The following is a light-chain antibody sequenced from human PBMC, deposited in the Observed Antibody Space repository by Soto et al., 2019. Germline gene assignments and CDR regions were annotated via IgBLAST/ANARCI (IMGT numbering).Light chain of an antibody. CDR3: QEYSKWPYT. CDR1: QSVGSS. Sequence: EIVLTQSPATLSVSPGEGATLSCTASQSVGSSLAWYQQNPGQVPRLLIYGASTRAIGVPDRFSGSGSGTEFTLTISSLQSEDSAVYYCQEYSKWPYTFGQGTKLEIK. J-gene: IGKJ2*01. V-gene: IGKV3-15*01. CDR2: GAS.